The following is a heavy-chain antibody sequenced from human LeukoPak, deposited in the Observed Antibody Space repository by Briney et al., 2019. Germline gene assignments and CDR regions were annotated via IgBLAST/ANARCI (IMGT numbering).Heavy chain of an antibody. CDR3: ARSPLTGYSSSWYRADYYYGMDV. CDR2: IYTSGYT. CDR1: GGSISGYY. D-gene: IGHD6-13*01. J-gene: IGHJ6*02. Sequence: PSETLSLTCTVSGGSISGYYWSWIRQPAGKGLEWIGRIYTSGYTNSNPSLKSRVTMSVDTSKNQFSLKLSSVTAADTAVYYCARSPLTGYSSSWYRADYYYGMDVWGQGTTVTVSS. V-gene: IGHV4-4*07.